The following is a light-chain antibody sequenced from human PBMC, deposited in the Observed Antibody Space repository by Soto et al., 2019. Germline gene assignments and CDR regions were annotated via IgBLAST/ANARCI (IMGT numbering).Light chain of an antibody. J-gene: IGLJ3*02. Sequence: QSVLTQPPSVSGAPGQGITISCTGTRSNLGAGYDVHWYQQLPGAAPKLLIYANNKRPSGVLDRFSGSKSGTSASLAITGLQAEDEADYYCGAWDDTLNGWVFGGGTKLTVL. V-gene: IGLV1-40*01. CDR3: GAWDDTLNGWV. CDR1: RSNLGAGYD. CDR2: ANN.